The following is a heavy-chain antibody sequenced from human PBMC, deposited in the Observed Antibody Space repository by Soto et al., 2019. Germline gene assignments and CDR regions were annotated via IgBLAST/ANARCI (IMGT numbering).Heavy chain of an antibody. V-gene: IGHV5-51*01. CDR1: GYSFTSYW. CDR3: ARTAAAGKYYYGMDV. Sequence: GESLKISCKGSGYSFTSYWIGWVRQMPGKGLELMGIIYPGDSDTRYSPSFQGQVTISADKSISTAYLPWSSLKASDTAMYYCARTAAAGKYYYGMDVWGQGTTVTVSS. D-gene: IGHD6-13*01. CDR2: IYPGDSDT. J-gene: IGHJ6*02.